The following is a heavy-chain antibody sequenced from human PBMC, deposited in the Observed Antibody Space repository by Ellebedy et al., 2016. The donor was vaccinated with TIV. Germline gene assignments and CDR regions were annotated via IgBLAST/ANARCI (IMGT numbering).Heavy chain of an antibody. V-gene: IGHV3-66*01. CDR1: EFTVSYNY. Sequence: GGSLRLSCAASEFTVSYNYMNWVRQAPGKGPEWVSGIYTDDTTYYADSVRGRFTIFRDNSKNTLYLQLKSLRTEDTAVYYCARASFFDVDLSGWYFDLWGRGTPVTVSS. CDR2: IYTDDTT. D-gene: IGHD3-16*02. J-gene: IGHJ2*01. CDR3: ARASFFDVDLSGWYFDL.